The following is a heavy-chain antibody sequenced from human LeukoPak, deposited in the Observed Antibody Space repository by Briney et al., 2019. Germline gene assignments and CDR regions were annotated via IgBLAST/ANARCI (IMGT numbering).Heavy chain of an antibody. CDR1: GFTFSSYA. D-gene: IGHD5-24*01. CDR3: AKGGDGYNYYFDY. Sequence: GGSLRLSCAASGFTFSSYAMSWVRQAPGKGLEWVSAISGSGGSTYYADSVKGRFTISRDNSKNTLYLQMNSLRAEDTAVYYCAKGGDGYNYYFDYWGQETLVTVSS. CDR2: ISGSGGST. V-gene: IGHV3-23*01. J-gene: IGHJ4*02.